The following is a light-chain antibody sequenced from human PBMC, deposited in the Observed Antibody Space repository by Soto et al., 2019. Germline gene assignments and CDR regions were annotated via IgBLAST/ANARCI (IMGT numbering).Light chain of an antibody. V-gene: IGKV1-5*01. CDR3: QQYKTYST. Sequence: DIQLTQSPSSLSASIGDRVTLTCRASLSLNNRLAWYQQRPGRAPRLLIYDASTLETGVPSRFSGSGSGTEFTLTINNVQADDVATYICQQYKTYSTFGRGTKVDIK. CDR1: LSLNNR. J-gene: IGKJ1*01. CDR2: DAS.